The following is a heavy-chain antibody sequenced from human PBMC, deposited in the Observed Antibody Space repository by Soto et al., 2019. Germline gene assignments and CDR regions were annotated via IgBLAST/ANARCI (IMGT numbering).Heavy chain of an antibody. CDR3: ARDASAYDGGWYPRGFDP. CDR2: IWYDGSNK. D-gene: IGHD6-19*01. CDR1: GFTFSTYG. Sequence: GGSLRLSCAASGFTFSTYGMHWVRQAPGKGLEWVAIIWYDGSNKYYADSVKGRSTISRDDSKNTLYLQMNSLRVEDTAVYLCARDASAYDGGWYPRGFDPWGQGTLVTVSS. V-gene: IGHV3-33*01. J-gene: IGHJ5*02.